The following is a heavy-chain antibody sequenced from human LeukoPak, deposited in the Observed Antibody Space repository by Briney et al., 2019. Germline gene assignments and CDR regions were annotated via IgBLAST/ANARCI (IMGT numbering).Heavy chain of an antibody. Sequence: GESLKISCKGYGYSFSSYWIGGVRQMPGKGLDWMGIIYPADSDTKYSPSFQGQVTISADKSISTAYLQWSSLKASDTAMYYCARQVSAASDIWGQGTMVIVSS. CDR3: ARQVSAASDI. D-gene: IGHD2-2*01. J-gene: IGHJ3*02. CDR1: GYSFSSYW. V-gene: IGHV5-51*01. CDR2: IYPADSDT.